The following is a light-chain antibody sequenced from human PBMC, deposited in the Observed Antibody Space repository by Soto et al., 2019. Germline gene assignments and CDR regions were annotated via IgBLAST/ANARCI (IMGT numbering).Light chain of an antibody. CDR3: QVWDTTSDQGV. J-gene: IGLJ1*01. V-gene: IGLV3-21*02. CDR1: NVGSKS. Sequence: SYELTQPPSVSVAPGQTATVTFGGNNVGSKSVHWYQQKPGQAPVLVVYDDSDRPSGIPERFSGSNSGNTATLTISRVEAGDEADYYCQVWDTTSDQGVFGTGTKLTVL. CDR2: DDS.